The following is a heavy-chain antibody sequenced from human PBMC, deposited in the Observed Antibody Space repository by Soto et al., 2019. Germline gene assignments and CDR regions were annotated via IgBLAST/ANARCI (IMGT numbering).Heavy chain of an antibody. CDR2: TSAYKGNT. V-gene: IGHV1-18*01. CDR3: ARAGQYYDASGYAN. J-gene: IGHJ4*02. D-gene: IGHD3-22*01. Sequence: QVKLVQSGTEVKKPGASIKVSCKASGYSFATSGMSWVRQAPGQGLEWMGWTSAYKGNTNYDQNLQDRVTMTTDTSTSTAYLELRNLRSDDTAVYYCARAGQYYDASGYANWGQGTLVTVSS. CDR1: GYSFATSG.